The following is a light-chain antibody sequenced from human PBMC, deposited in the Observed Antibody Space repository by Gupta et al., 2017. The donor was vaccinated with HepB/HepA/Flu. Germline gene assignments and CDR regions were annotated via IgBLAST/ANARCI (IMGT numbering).Light chain of an antibody. CDR1: TPTVGNNY. J-gene: IGLJ3*02. CDR3: GTWDSSLTAGV. Sequence: SVLTQAPSMSAAPGQKVTISCSGSTPTVGNNYVSWYQQVPGTAPKLLIYEDNKRPSGIPDRFSGSKSGTSATLGITGLQTGDEADYYCGTWDSSLTAGVFGGGTKLTVL. V-gene: IGLV1-51*02. CDR2: EDN.